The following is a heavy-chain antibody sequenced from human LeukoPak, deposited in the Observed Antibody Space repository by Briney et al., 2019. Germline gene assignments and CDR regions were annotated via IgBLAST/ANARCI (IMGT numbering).Heavy chain of an antibody. CDR3: ARAGQQLVPYYFNY. CDR2: ISGSGGST. CDR1: GFTFSNYA. J-gene: IGHJ4*02. Sequence: GGSLRLSCGVSGFTFSNYAMSWVRQAPGKGLEWVSGISGSGGSTYYTDSMKGRFTISRDNSKNTLYLQMNSPRADDTAVYFCARAGQQLVPYYFNYWGQGILVTVSS. V-gene: IGHV3-23*01. D-gene: IGHD6-13*01.